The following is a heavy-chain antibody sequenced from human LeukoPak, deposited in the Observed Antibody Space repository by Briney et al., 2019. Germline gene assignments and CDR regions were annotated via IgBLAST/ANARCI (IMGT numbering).Heavy chain of an antibody. J-gene: IGHJ4*02. CDR2: VRPDGSSN. V-gene: IGHV3-30*02. CDR1: GFTLSNFG. Sequence: PGGSLRLSCAASGFTLSNFGMHWVRQAPGKGLEWVAFVRPDGSSNYYADSVKGRFTISRDTSKNTLSLQMNSLRAEDTAFYYCAKDQAGTWGLDYWGQGTLVTVSS. D-gene: IGHD3-10*01. CDR3: AKDQAGTWGLDY.